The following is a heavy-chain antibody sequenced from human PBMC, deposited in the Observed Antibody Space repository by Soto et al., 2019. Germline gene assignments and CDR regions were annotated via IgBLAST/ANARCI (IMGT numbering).Heavy chain of an antibody. CDR3: AREGVAPYYYYGMDV. J-gene: IGHJ6*02. CDR2: ISSYNGDT. CDR1: GYTFTRSG. V-gene: IGHV1-18*01. Sequence: QVQLVQSGAEVKKPGASVKVSCKASGYTFTRSGISWVRQAPGQGPEWMGWISSYNGDTNYAQTFQDRVTMTTDTSTSTAYMELRSLRSADTAVYYCAREGVAPYYYYGMDVWGQGTPVTVSS. D-gene: IGHD5-12*01.